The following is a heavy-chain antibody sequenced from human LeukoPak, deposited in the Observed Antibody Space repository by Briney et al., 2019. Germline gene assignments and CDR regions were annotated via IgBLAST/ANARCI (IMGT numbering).Heavy chain of an antibody. CDR1: GFTFSTYE. J-gene: IGHJ4*02. V-gene: IGHV3-48*03. Sequence: GGSLRLSCAASGFTFSTYEMNWVRQAPGKGLEWLSYISSSGSTIYYADSLKGRFTISRDNAKNALYLQMNSLRAEDTAVYYCAKDSGTSFGDLSYFDNGGEGTLVTVSS. D-gene: IGHD3-16*02. CDR2: ISSSGSTI. CDR3: AKDSGTSFGDLSYFDN.